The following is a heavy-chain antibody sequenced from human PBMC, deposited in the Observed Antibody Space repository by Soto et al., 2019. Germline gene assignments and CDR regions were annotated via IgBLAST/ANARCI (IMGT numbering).Heavy chain of an antibody. V-gene: IGHV3-30*02. CDR1: GFTFSNYG. CDR2: VWLDGSNK. J-gene: IGHJ4*02. Sequence: GGSLRLSCAESGFTFSNYGMHWVRQAPGKGLEWVAFVWLDGSNKYYADSVRDRFTISRVNSKNTLYLQMNSLRAEDTAVYHCAPQAFDYWGQGTLVTVS. CDR3: APQAFDY.